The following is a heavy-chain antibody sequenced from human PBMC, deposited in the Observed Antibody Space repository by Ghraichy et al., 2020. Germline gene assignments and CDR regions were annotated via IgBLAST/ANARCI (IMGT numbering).Heavy chain of an antibody. D-gene: IGHD4-17*01. CDR2: ISWNSGSI. CDR1: GFTFDDYA. J-gene: IGHJ3*02. CDR3: AKDVNDYGDYDVAFDI. V-gene: IGHV3-9*01. Sequence: SCAASGFTFDDYAMHWVRQAPGKGLEWVSGISWNSGSIGYADSVKGRFTISRDNAKNSLYLQMNSLRAEDTALYYCAKDVNDYGDYDVAFDIWGQGTMVTVSS.